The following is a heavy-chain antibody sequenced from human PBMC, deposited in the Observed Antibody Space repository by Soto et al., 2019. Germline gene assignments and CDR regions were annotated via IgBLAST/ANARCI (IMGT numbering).Heavy chain of an antibody. V-gene: IGHV3-48*01. D-gene: IGHD5-18*01. J-gene: IGHJ4*02. CDR2: ISSSSSTI. Sequence: EVQLVESGGGLVQPGGSLRLSCAASGFTFSSYSMNWVRQAPGKGLEWVSYISSSSSTIYYADSVKGRFTISRDNDKKSLYLQMNSLRAEDTAVYYCAIDSDYSYGALDYWGQGTLVTVSS. CDR1: GFTFSSYS. CDR3: AIDSDYSYGALDY.